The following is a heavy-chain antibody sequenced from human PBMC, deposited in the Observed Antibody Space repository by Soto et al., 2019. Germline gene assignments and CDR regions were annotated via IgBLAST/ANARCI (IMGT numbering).Heavy chain of an antibody. J-gene: IGHJ4*02. Sequence: GGSVEVSCKASGFTFSSSSVQWVRQARGQRLEWIGWIVVGSGNTNYAQKFQERVTITRDMSTSTAYMELSSLRSEDTAVYYCARTFIAARLVSSFDYWGQGTLVTVSS. CDR3: ARTFIAARLVSSFDY. CDR2: IVVGSGNT. D-gene: IGHD6-6*01. CDR1: GFTFSSSS. V-gene: IGHV1-58*01.